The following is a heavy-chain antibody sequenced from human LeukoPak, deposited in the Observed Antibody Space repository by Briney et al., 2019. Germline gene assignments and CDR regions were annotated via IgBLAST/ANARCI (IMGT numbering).Heavy chain of an antibody. J-gene: IGHJ4*02. CDR2: IDHTGST. V-gene: IGHV4-59*01. D-gene: IGHD2-21*02. Sequence: SETLSLTCTVSDDSITIYYWSWIRQPPGKGLEWIGYIDHTGSTNYNPSLNSRVTISRDTSKNQFSLKLSSVTAADTAVYYCARVECRGGDCYDFDYWGQGTLVTVSS. CDR1: DDSITIYY. CDR3: ARVECRGGDCYDFDY.